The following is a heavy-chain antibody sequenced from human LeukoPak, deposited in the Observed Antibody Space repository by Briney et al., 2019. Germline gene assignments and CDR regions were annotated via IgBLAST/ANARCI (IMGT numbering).Heavy chain of an antibody. V-gene: IGHV4-59*12. J-gene: IGHJ4*02. CDR2: IYYSGST. CDR1: GGSISSYY. Sequence: SETLSLTCTVSGGSISSYYWSWIRQPPGKGLEWIGYIYYSGSTNYNPSLKSRVTISVDTSKNQFSLKLSSVTAADTAVYYCARDGYNYYFDYWGQGTLVTVSS. D-gene: IGHD5-24*01. CDR3: ARDGYNYYFDY.